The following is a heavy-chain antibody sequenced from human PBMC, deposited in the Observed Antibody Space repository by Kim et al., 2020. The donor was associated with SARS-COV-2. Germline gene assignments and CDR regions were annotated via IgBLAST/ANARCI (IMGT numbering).Heavy chain of an antibody. CDR3: ARDRYYYGSGPLANYYGMDV. Sequence: SETLSLTCTVSGGSISSYYWSWIRQPPGKGLEWIGYIYYSGSTNYNPSLKSRVTISVDTSKNQFSLKLSSVTAADTAVYYCARDRYYYGSGPLANYYGMDVWGQGTTVTVSS. CDR2: IYYSGST. D-gene: IGHD3-10*01. CDR1: GGSISSYY. V-gene: IGHV4-59*01. J-gene: IGHJ6*02.